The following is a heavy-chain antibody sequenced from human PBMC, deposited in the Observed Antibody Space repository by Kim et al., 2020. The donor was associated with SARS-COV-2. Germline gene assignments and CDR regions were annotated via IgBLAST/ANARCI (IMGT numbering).Heavy chain of an antibody. CDR1: GFTFSSYG. Sequence: GGSLRLSCAASGFTFSSYGMHWVRQAPGKGLEWVAVISYDGSNKYYADSVKGRFTISRDNSKNTLYLQMNSLRAEDTAVYYCAKVPRGQLWFSGMDVWGQGTTVTVSS. J-gene: IGHJ6*02. CDR2: ISYDGSNK. V-gene: IGHV3-30*18. D-gene: IGHD5-18*01. CDR3: AKVPRGQLWFSGMDV.